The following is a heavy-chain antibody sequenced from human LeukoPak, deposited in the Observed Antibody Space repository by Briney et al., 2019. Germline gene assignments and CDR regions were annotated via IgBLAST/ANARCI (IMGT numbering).Heavy chain of an antibody. CDR2: IIPIFGTA. CDR1: GGTFSSYA. D-gene: IGHD5-18*01. V-gene: IGHV1-69*06. CDR3: ATVRAAMVRYWFDP. Sequence: ASVKVSCKASGGTFSSYAISWVRQAPGQGLEWMGGIIPIFGTANYAQKFQGRVTMTEDTSTDTAYMELSSLRSEDTAVYYCATVRAAMVRYWFDPWGQGTLVTVSS. J-gene: IGHJ5*02.